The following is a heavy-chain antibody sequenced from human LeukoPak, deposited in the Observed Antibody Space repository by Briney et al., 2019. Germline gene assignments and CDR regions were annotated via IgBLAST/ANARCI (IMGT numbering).Heavy chain of an antibody. CDR1: GYTFTGYY. J-gene: IGHJ5*02. D-gene: IGHD6-13*01. Sequence: ASVKVSCKASGYTFTGYYMHWVRQAPGQGLEWMGRINPNSGGTNYAQKFQGRVTMTRDTSTSTAYMELSRLRADDTAVYYCARDHRSWYNWFDPWGQGTLVTVSS. CDR3: ARDHRSWYNWFDP. V-gene: IGHV1-2*06. CDR2: INPNSGGT.